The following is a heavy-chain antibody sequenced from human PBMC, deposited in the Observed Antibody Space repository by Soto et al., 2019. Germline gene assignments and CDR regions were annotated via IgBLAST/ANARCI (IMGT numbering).Heavy chain of an antibody. J-gene: IGHJ6*02. CDR2: ISYDGSNK. V-gene: IGHV3-30*18. D-gene: IGHD1-26*01. CDR1: GFTFSSYG. Sequence: QVQLVESGGGVVQPGRSLRLSCAASGFTFSSYGMHWVRQAPGKGLEGVAVISYDGSNKYYADSLKGRFTISRDTSKNTLFLQMNSLIPEDTAVYYCAKDLLPPVRAYGIDVWGQGTTVTVSS. CDR3: AKDLLPPVRAYGIDV.